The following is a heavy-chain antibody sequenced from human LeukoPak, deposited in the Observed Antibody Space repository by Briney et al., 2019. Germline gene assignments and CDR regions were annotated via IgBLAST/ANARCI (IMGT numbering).Heavy chain of an antibody. D-gene: IGHD6-13*01. CDR1: GFSVSTSGVG. V-gene: IGHV2-5*02. J-gene: IGHJ4*02. CDR3: AHRQPYSSNWNAGYFDC. Sequence: SGPTLVNPTQTLTLTCTFSGFSVSTSGVGVGWIRQPPGKALEWLAFIYWDDDRRYSPSLKSRLAITKDTSKNHVVLTMTNMDPVDTATYYCAHRQPYSSNWNAGYFDCWGQGTLVTVSS. CDR2: IYWDDDR.